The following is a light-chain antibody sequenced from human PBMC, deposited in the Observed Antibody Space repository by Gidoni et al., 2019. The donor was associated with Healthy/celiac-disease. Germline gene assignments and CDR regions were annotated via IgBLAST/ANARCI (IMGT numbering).Light chain of an antibody. J-gene: IGKJ1*01. V-gene: IGKV3-15*01. CDR3: QQYNNGPT. CDR1: QSVSSN. CDR2: GAS. Sequence: EIVMTQSPATLSVSPGERATLSCRASQSVSSNLAWYQQKPGQAPRLLIYGASTRATGTPARFSGSGSGTEFTLTISSLQSEDFAVYYCQQYNNGPTFGQGTKVEIK.